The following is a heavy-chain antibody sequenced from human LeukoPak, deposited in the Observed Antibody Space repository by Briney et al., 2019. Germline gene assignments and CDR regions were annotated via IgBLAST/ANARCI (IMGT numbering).Heavy chain of an antibody. J-gene: IGHJ4*02. CDR3: ARQVYYDSSFPDY. CDR2: IDPSDSYT. D-gene: IGHD3-22*01. Sequence: GESLKISCKGSGCSFTSYWISWVRQMPGKGLEWMGRIDPSDSYTNYSPSFQGHVTISADKSISTAYLQWSSLKASDTAMYYCARQVYYDSSFPDYWGQGTLVTVSS. V-gene: IGHV5-10-1*01. CDR1: GCSFTSYW.